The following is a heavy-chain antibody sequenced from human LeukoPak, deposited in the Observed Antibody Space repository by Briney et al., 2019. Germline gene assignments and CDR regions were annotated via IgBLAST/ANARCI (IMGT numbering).Heavy chain of an antibody. CDR3: AREFSDILTGYSPNFDY. J-gene: IGHJ4*02. Sequence: GASVKVSCKASGYTFTSYAMNWVRQAPGQGLEWMGWINTNTGNPTYAQGFTGRFVFSLDTSVSTAYLQISSLKAEDTAVYYCAREFSDILTGYSPNFDYWGQGTLVTVSS. CDR2: INTNTGNP. D-gene: IGHD3-9*01. CDR1: GYTFTSYA. V-gene: IGHV7-4-1*02.